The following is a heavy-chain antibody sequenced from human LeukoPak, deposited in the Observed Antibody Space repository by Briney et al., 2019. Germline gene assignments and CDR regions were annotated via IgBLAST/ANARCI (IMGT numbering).Heavy chain of an antibody. CDR3: ARCIAARCYYFDY. Sequence: PSQTLSLTCTVSGGSISSGSYYWSWIRQPAGKGLEWIGRIYTSGSTNYNPSLKSRVTISVDTSKNQFSLKLSSVTAADTAVYYCARCIAARCYYFDYWGQGTLVTVSS. V-gene: IGHV4-61*02. CDR1: GGSISSGSYY. D-gene: IGHD6-6*01. J-gene: IGHJ4*02. CDR2: IYTSGST.